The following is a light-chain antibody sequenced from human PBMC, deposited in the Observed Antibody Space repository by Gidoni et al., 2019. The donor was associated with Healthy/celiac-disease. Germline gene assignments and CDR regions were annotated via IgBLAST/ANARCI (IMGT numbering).Light chain of an antibody. J-gene: IGKJ4*01. Sequence: PGERATLSCRASQSVSSYLAWYQQKPGQAPRLLIYDASNRATGIPARFSGSGSGTDFTLTISSLEPEDFAVYYCQQRSNLPPLTFGGGTKVEIK. V-gene: IGKV3-11*01. CDR3: QQRSNLPPLT. CDR1: QSVSSY. CDR2: DAS.